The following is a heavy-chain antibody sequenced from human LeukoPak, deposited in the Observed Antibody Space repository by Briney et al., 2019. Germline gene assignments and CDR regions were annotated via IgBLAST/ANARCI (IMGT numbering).Heavy chain of an antibody. CDR1: GGSISSYY. V-gene: IGHV4-59*01. D-gene: IGHD3-22*01. CDR3: ARLGRPWDYDSSGYYPYDAFDI. Sequence: PSETLSLTCTVTGGSISSYYWSWIRQPPGKGLEWIGYIYYSGSTNYNPSLKSRVTISVDTSKNQFSLKLSSVTAADTAVYYCARLGRPWDYDSSGYYPYDAFDIWGQGTMVTVSS. J-gene: IGHJ3*02. CDR2: IYYSGST.